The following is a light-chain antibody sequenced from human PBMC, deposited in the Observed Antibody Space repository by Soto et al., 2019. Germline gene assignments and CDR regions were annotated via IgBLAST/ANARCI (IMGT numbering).Light chain of an antibody. CDR1: QSVSSY. V-gene: IGKV3-11*01. CDR2: DAS. CDR3: QQRSNWPIT. Sequence: EIVLTQSPATLSLSPGERATLSCRASQSVSSYLAWYQQKPGQAPRLLIYDASNRATGIPARFSGSWSGTDFTLTISSQELEDCAVYDCQQRSNWPITFGEGTRLEIK. J-gene: IGKJ5*01.